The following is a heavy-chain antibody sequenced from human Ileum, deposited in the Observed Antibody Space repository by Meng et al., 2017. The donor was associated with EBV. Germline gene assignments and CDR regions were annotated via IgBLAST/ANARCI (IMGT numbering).Heavy chain of an antibody. CDR2: IYYSGTT. J-gene: IGHJ4*02. CDR1: GGSFSSRKYY. D-gene: IGHD1-26*01. Sequence: QGSGQGLVKPSETLSLPCSVSGGSFSSRKYYWGWIRQPPGKALEWIASIYYSGTTYYNPSLQSRVSISVDKSKNQVSLNMTSMTAADTAVYYCASRELAPFDYWGQGTLVTVSS. V-gene: IGHV4-39*07. CDR3: ASRELAPFDY.